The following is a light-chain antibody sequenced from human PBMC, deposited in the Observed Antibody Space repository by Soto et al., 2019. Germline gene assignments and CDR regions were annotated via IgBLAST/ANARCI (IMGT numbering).Light chain of an antibody. Sequence: QSALTQSASVSGSPGQSITISCTGTSSDVGSYNLVSWYQQHPGKAPKLMIYEGSKRPSGVSNRVSGSKSGNTASLTISGLQAEDEADYYCCSYAGSSTGVFGGGTKLTVL. J-gene: IGLJ3*02. CDR2: EGS. V-gene: IGLV2-23*01. CDR3: CSYAGSSTGV. CDR1: SSDVGSYNL.